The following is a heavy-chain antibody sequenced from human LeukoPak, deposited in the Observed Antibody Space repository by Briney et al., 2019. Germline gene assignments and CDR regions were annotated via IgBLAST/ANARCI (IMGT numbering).Heavy chain of an antibody. CDR2: IYYSGST. D-gene: IGHD7-27*01. CDR1: GGSISSYY. J-gene: IGHJ3*02. Sequence: SETLSLTCTVSGGSISSYYWSWIRQPPGKGLEWIGYIYYSGSTNYNPSLKSRVTISVDTSKNQFSLKLSSVTAADTAVYYCARGALTGGRGAFDIWGQGTMVTVSS. V-gene: IGHV4-59*01. CDR3: ARGALTGGRGAFDI.